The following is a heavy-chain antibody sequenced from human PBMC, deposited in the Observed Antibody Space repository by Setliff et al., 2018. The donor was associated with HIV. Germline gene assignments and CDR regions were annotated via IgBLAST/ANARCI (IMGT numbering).Heavy chain of an antibody. CDR2: IKQDGSEK. D-gene: IGHD3-22*01. V-gene: IGHV3-7*01. CDR3: ARDWGEHYDSSGFSS. Sequence: PGGSLRLSCAASGFTFSSYWMSWVRQAPGKGLEWVANIKQDGSEKYYVDSVKGRFTISRDNAKNSLYLQMNSLRAEDTAVYYCARDWGEHYDSSGFSSWGQGTLVTVSS. J-gene: IGHJ5*02. CDR1: GFTFSSYW.